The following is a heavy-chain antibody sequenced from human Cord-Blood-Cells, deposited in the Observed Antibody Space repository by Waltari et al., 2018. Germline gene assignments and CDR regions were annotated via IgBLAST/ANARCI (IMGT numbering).Heavy chain of an antibody. CDR2: INPNSGGT. CDR1: GYTCTGYY. V-gene: IGHV1-2*06. Sequence: QVQLVQSGAEVKKPGASVKVSCTASGYTCTGYYMHWVRQAPGQGLEWMGRINPNSGGTNYAQKFQGRVTMTRDTYISTAYMELSRLRSDDTAVYYCARGWSTRGAFDIWGQGTMVTVSS. D-gene: IGHD2-2*01. CDR3: ARGWSTRGAFDI. J-gene: IGHJ3*02.